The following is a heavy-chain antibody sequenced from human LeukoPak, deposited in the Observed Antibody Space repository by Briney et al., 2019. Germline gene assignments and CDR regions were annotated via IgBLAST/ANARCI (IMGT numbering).Heavy chain of an antibody. V-gene: IGHV3-30-3*01. J-gene: IGHJ4*02. CDR2: ISYDGSNK. D-gene: IGHD3-3*01. CDR1: GFTFSSYA. Sequence: GGSLRLSCAASGFTFSSYAMHWVRQAPGKGLEWVAVISYDGSNKYYADSVKGRFTISRDNSKNTLYLQMNSLRAEDTAVYYCARGADFLYYFDYWGQGTPVTVSS. CDR3: ARGADFLYYFDY.